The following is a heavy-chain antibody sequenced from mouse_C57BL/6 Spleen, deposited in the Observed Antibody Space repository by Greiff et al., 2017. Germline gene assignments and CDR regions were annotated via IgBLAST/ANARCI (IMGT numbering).Heavy chain of an antibody. CDR3: AKREGKYYGNLYAMDY. Sequence: VQRVESGPGLVAPSQSLSISCTVSGFSLTSYGVDWVRQPPGKGLEWLGVIWGGGSTNYNSALMSRLSISKDNSKSQVFLKMNSLQTDDTAMYYCAKREGKYYGNLYAMDYWGQGTSVTVSS. CDR1: GFSLTSYG. D-gene: IGHD2-1*01. V-gene: IGHV2-9*01. CDR2: IWGGGST. J-gene: IGHJ4*01.